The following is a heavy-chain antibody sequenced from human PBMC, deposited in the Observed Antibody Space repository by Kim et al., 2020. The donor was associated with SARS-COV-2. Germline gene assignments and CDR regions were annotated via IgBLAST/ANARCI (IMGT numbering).Heavy chain of an antibody. D-gene: IGHD6-19*01. Sequence: TNYNPSLKSRVTISVDTSKNQFSLKLSSVTAADTAVYYCARELSSGWYGYWGQGTLVTDSS. V-gene: IGHV4-34*01. CDR3: ARELSSGWYGY. CDR2: T. J-gene: IGHJ4*02.